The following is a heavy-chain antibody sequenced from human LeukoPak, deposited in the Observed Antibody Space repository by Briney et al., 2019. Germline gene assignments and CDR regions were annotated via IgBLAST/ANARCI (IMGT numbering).Heavy chain of an antibody. V-gene: IGHV3-33*01. CDR3: ARDSSAGRFPFDY. J-gene: IGHJ4*02. Sequence: GGSLRLSCAASGFTFSSYGMHWVRQAPGKGLEWVALIWFDGNYEYYADSVKGRFTISRDNSKNSLSLQMTSLRDEDTAVYYCARDSSAGRFPFDYWGQGTLVTVSS. CDR1: GFTFSSYG. D-gene: IGHD6-13*01. CDR2: IWFDGNYE.